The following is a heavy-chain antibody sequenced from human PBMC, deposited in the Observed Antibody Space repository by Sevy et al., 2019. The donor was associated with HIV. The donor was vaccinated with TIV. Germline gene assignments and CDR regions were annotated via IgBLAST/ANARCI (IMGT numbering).Heavy chain of an antibody. V-gene: IGHV3-53*01. CDR3: AGGIVGAAIGVFDY. CDR2: IYSGGSK. CDR1: GFTVSSNY. J-gene: IGHJ4*02. Sequence: GGSLRLSCAASGFTVSSNYVAWVRQAPGKGLEWVSIIYSGGSKYYADSLKGRFTISGDNSKNTLYLQMNTRRVEDTAVYYCAGGIVGAAIGVFDYWGLGTLVTVSS. D-gene: IGHD1-26*01.